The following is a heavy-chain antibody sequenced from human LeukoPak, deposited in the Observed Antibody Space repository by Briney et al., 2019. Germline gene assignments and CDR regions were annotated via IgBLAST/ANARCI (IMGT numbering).Heavy chain of an antibody. Sequence: KPSETLSLTCTVSGGSISSGDYYWSWIRQPPGKGLEWIGYIYYSGSTYYNPSLKSRVTISVDTSKNQFSLKLSSVAAADTAVYYCARDRRGVRPQYYYGMDVWGQGTTVTVSS. CDR2: IYYSGST. D-gene: IGHD3-10*01. V-gene: IGHV4-30-4*01. CDR1: GGSISSGDYY. CDR3: ARDRRGVRPQYYYGMDV. J-gene: IGHJ6*02.